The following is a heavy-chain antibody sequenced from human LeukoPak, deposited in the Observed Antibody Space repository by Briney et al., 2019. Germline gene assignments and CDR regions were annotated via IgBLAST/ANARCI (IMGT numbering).Heavy chain of an antibody. Sequence: SETLSLTCAVYGGSFSGYYWSWIRQPPGKGLVWIGEINHSGSTNYNPSLKSRVTISVDTSKNQFSLTLYSVNAADTAVYYCARLVDTAMVGNWFDPWGQGTLVTVSS. V-gene: IGHV4-34*01. CDR3: ARLVDTAMVGNWFDP. CDR1: GGSFSGYY. D-gene: IGHD5-18*01. CDR2: INHSGST. J-gene: IGHJ5*02.